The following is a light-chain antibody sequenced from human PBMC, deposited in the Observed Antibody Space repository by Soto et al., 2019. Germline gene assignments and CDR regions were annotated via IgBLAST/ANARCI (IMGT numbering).Light chain of an antibody. V-gene: IGLV2-8*01. CDR1: SSDVGCYNY. J-gene: IGLJ3*02. CDR3: RSSAGRNNLR. CDR2: EVS. Sequence: QSVLTQPHSASGSPGQSVTISCTGTSSDVGCYNYVSWYQQHPGKAPKLMIYEVSKRPSGVPYRFSGSKSGNPASLTVSGLQSDDEADYYCRSSAGRNNLRFGGGTKLTVL.